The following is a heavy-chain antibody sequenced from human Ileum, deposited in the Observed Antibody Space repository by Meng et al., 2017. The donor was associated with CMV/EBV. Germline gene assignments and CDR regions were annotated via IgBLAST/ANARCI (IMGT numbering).Heavy chain of an antibody. CDR2: VSSDDSTI. CDR3: ARDRNSFYFDY. D-gene: IGHD1/OR15-1a*01. V-gene: IGHV3-11*01. CDR1: GFTFSNYR. Sequence: SCKTSGFTFSNYRMSWIRQAPGKGLEWVSYVSSDDSTIFYADSVKGRFTISRDNAKNSLYLQMNSLRAEDTAVYYCARDRNSFYFDYCGQGTLVTVSS. J-gene: IGHJ4*02.